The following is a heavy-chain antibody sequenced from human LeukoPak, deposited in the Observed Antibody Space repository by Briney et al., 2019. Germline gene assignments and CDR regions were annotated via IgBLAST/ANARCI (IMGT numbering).Heavy chain of an antibody. CDR3: AKGDGVTCYSGIAY. J-gene: IGHJ4*02. CDR2: ISGSGGST. CDR1: GFTFSSSD. V-gene: IGHV3-23*01. Sequence: GGSLRLSCSASGFTFSSSDMAWVRQAPGKGLEWVSAISGSGGSTYYADSVKGRFTISRDNSKNTLYLQMNSLRAEDTAVYYCAKGDGVTCYSGIAYWGQGTLVTVSS. D-gene: IGHD2-15*01.